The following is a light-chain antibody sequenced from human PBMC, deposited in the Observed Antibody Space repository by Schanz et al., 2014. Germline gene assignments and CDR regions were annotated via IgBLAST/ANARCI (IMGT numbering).Light chain of an antibody. J-gene: IGLJ3*02. CDR3: CSYAGSYTWV. CDR1: SSDVGSNNI. V-gene: IGLV2-23*01. Sequence: QSALTQPASVSGSPGQSITISCTGTSSDVGSNNIVSWYQQHPGKAPKLMIYEGTKRPLGVSNRFSGSKSGNTASLTISGLQAEDEADYYCCSYAGSYTWVFGGGTKLTVL. CDR2: EGT.